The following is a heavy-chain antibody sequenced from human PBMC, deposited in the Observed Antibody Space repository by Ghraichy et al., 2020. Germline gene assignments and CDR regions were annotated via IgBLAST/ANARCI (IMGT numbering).Heavy chain of an antibody. V-gene: IGHV4-59*01. D-gene: IGHD3-10*01. J-gene: IGHJ6*02. CDR2: IYYSGST. Sequence: SETLSLTCTVSGGSISSYYWSWIRQPPGKGLEWIGYIYYSGSTNYNPSLKSRVTISVDTSKNQFSLKLSSVTAADTAVYYCARELPVYYYGSGSPVPGGMDVWGQGTTVTVSS. CDR1: GGSISSYY. CDR3: ARELPVYYYGSGSPVPGGMDV.